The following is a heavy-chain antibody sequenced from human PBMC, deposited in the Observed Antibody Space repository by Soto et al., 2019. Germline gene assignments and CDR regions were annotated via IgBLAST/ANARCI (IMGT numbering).Heavy chain of an antibody. CDR2: IWYDGSNK. Sequence: GGSLRLSCAASGFTFSSYGMHWVRQAPGKGLEWVAVIWYDGSNKYYADSVKGRFTISRDNSKNTLYLQMNSLRAEDTAVYYCAREHYGDYVRSFNPYYYYGMDVWGQGTTVTVSS. CDR3: AREHYGDYVRSFNPYYYYGMDV. J-gene: IGHJ6*02. D-gene: IGHD4-17*01. V-gene: IGHV3-33*01. CDR1: GFTFSSYG.